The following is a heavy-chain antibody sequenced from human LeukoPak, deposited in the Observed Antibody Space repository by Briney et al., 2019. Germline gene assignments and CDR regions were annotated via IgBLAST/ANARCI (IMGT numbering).Heavy chain of an antibody. CDR3: AKGSRSGGSYYFDY. CDR1: GFTFSNYA. Sequence: PGESLRLSCVASGFTFSNYAVGWVSQAPGKGLEWVSTFTGSGGSTYYADSVKGRFTISRDNSKNTLYLQMNSLRAEDTAVYYCAKGSRSGGSYYFDYWGQGTLVTVSS. J-gene: IGHJ4*02. CDR2: FTGSGGST. V-gene: IGHV3-23*01. D-gene: IGHD2-15*01.